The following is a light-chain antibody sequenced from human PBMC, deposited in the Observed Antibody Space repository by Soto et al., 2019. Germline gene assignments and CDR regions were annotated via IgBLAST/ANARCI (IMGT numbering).Light chain of an antibody. CDR1: SGSIASNY. CDR3: QSYDRGV. J-gene: IGLJ2*01. CDR2: EDN. V-gene: IGLV6-57*04. Sequence: NFMLTQPHSVSESPGKTVTISCTRSSGSIASNYVQWYQQRPGSAPTTVIYEDNQRPSGVPDRFSGSIDSSSNSTSLTISRLKTEDEADYYCQSYDRGVFGGGTKLTGL.